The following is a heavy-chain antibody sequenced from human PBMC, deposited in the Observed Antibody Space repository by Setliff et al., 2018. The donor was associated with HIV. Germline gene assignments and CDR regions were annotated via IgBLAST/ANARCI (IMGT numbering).Heavy chain of an antibody. V-gene: IGHV1-18*01. CDR2: ISAYNGNT. CDR3: ARGGADYDYVWGSYPRYYYYMDV. Sequence: ASVKVSCKASGYTFTSYGISWVRQAPGQGLEWMGWISAYNGNTNYAQKLQGRVTMTTDTSTSTAYMELRSLRSDDTAVYYCARGGADYDYVWGSYPRYYYYMDVWGKGTTVTVSS. CDR1: GYTFTSYG. D-gene: IGHD3-16*02. J-gene: IGHJ6*03.